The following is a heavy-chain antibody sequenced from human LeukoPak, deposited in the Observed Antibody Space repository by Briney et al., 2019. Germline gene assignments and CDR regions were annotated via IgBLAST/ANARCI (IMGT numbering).Heavy chain of an antibody. Sequence: GGSLRLSCAASGFTFSSYAMSWVRQAPGKGLEWVSAISGSGGSTYYADSVKGRFTISRDNSKNTLYLQMNSLRAEDTAVYYCAKAPRIQLWSYYFDYWGQGTLVTVSS. D-gene: IGHD5-18*01. CDR2: ISGSGGST. CDR1: GFTFSSYA. V-gene: IGHV3-23*01. CDR3: AKAPRIQLWSYYFDY. J-gene: IGHJ4*02.